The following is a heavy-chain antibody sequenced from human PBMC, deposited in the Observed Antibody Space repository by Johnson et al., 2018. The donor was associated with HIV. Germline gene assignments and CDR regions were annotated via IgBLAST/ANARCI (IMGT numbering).Heavy chain of an antibody. CDR2: IWYDGSNK. Sequence: QEQLVESGGGVVQPGRSLRLSCAASGFTFSSYGMHWVRQAPGKGLEWVAVIWYDGSNKYYADSVKGRFTISRDNSKNTLYLQMNSLRAEDTALYYCARERGGYFSQVFDIWGQGTLVAVSS. V-gene: IGHV3-33*08. D-gene: IGHD2-15*01. CDR3: ARERGGYFSQVFDI. CDR1: GFTFSSYG. J-gene: IGHJ3*02.